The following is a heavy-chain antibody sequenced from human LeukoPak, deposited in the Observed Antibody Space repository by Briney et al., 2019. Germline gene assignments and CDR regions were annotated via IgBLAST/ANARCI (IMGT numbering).Heavy chain of an antibody. CDR1: GFTFSSYA. CDR2: ISGSGGNT. J-gene: IGHJ4*02. Sequence: GGSLRLSCAASGFTFSSYAMSWVRQAPGKGLEWVSAISGSGGNTYYADSVKGPFTISRDNSKNTVYLQMNSLRAEDTAVYYCAKVPTSYYFDYWGQGTLVTVSS. CDR3: AKVPTSYYFDY. V-gene: IGHV3-23*01.